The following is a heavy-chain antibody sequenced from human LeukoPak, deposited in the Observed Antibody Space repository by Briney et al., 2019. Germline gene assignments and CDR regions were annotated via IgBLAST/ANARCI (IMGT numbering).Heavy chain of an antibody. Sequence: SETLSLTCAVYGGSFSGYYWSWIRQPPGKGLEWIGEINHSGSTNYNPSLKSRVAISVDTSKNQFSLKLSSVTAADTAVYYCARRKQWLVQDAFDIWGQGTMVTVSS. CDR1: GGSFSGYY. CDR2: INHSGST. CDR3: ARRKQWLVQDAFDI. J-gene: IGHJ3*02. D-gene: IGHD6-19*01. V-gene: IGHV4-34*01.